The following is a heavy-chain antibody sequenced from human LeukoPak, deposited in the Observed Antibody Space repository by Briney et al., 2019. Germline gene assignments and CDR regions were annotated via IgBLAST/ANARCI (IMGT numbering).Heavy chain of an antibody. Sequence: SVKVCCKASGGTFSSYAISWVRQAPGQGLEWMGGIIPIFGTANYAQKFQGRVTITTDESTSTAYMELSSLRSEDTAVYYCARELVGYSNLFDYWGQGALVTVSS. CDR2: IIPIFGTA. D-gene: IGHD4-11*01. J-gene: IGHJ4*02. CDR3: ARELVGYSNLFDY. V-gene: IGHV1-69*05. CDR1: GGTFSSYA.